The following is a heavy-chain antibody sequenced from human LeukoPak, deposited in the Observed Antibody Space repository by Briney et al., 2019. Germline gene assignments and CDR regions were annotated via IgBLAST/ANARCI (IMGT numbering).Heavy chain of an antibody. CDR3: ARYAWGIAADPY. Sequence: SETLSLTCAVSGYSISSGYYWGWIRPPPRKGLEWIGSIYHSGSTYYNPSLKSRVTISVDTSKNQFSLKLSSVTAADTAVYYCARYAWGIAADPYWGQGTLVTVSS. V-gene: IGHV4-38-2*01. CDR1: GYSISSGYY. CDR2: IYHSGST. D-gene: IGHD6-13*01. J-gene: IGHJ4*02.